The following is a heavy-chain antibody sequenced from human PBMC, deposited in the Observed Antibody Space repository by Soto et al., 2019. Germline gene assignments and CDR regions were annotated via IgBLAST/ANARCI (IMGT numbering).Heavy chain of an antibody. CDR2: ISGSDDST. D-gene: IGHD6-6*01. Sequence: EVQLLESGGGLVQPGESLRLSCAASGFTFSSYAMSWVRQAPGKGLEWVSVISGSDDSTYYADSVKGRFTISRDNSKNTLYLQMNSLRAEDTAVYYCAKRSSSSTFDYWGQGTLCTFSS. CDR3: AKRSSSSTFDY. CDR1: GFTFSSYA. J-gene: IGHJ4*02. V-gene: IGHV3-23*01.